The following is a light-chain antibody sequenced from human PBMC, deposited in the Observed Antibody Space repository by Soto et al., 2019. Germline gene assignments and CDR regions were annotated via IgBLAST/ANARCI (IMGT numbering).Light chain of an antibody. CDR2: GAS. V-gene: IGKV3-15*01. CDR3: QQYNDYSAWT. J-gene: IGKJ1*01. CDR1: QSVNNN. Sequence: EIVMTQSPATLSVSPGERATLSCRASQSVNNNLAWYQQKPGQAPSLLIYGASTRATGIPARFSGSGSGTEFTLTISSLQSEDFATYYCQQYNDYSAWTFGQGTKVEIK.